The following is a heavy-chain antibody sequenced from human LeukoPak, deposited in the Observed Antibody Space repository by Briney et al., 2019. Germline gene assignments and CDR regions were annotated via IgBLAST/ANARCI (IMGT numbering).Heavy chain of an antibody. CDR3: ARGGPRGGFDY. D-gene: IGHD3-10*01. Sequence: GGSLRLSCAASGFTFSNYWMSWVRQAPGKGLEWVANIKQDGSEKNYVDSVKGRFTISRDNATNSLYLQMNSLRAEDTAVYYCARGGPRGGFDYWGQGTLVTVFS. CDR1: GFTFSNYW. CDR2: IKQDGSEK. J-gene: IGHJ4*02. V-gene: IGHV3-7*01.